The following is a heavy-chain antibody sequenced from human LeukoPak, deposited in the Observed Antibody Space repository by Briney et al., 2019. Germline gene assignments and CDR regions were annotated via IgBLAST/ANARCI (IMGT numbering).Heavy chain of an antibody. J-gene: IGHJ4*02. CDR3: AKDYYDSSIFSAPHLFAC. CDR2: IRGSGGNT. D-gene: IGHD3-22*01. V-gene: IGHV3-23*01. CDR1: GFTFSSHG. Sequence: GGSLRLSCSASGFTFSSHGMTWVRQAAGKGREWVSSIRGSGGNTYYADSVKGRFTISRDNFQTTLYLQMNSLRAEDTAVYYCAKDYYDSSIFSAPHLFACWGQGTLVTVSS.